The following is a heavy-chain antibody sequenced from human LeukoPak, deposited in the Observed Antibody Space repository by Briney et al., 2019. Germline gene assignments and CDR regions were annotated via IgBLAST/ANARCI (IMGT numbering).Heavy chain of an antibody. J-gene: IGHJ3*02. V-gene: IGHV4-59*08. CDR3: ARHDQGYDAFDI. D-gene: IGHD2-15*01. CDR2: IYYSGRT. Sequence: SETLSLTCTVSGGSISRYYWSWIGQPPGKGREGMGYIYYSGRTNYNPSLKSRITISVDTSKNQSSLKLSSVTAAHTAVYYCARHDQGYDAFDIWRQGTMVTVSS. CDR1: GGSISRYY.